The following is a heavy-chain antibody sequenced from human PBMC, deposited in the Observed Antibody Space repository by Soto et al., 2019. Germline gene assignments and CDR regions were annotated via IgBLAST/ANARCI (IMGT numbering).Heavy chain of an antibody. V-gene: IGHV1-69*06. Sequence: ASVKVSCKASGGTFSSYAISWVRQAPGQGLEWMGGIIPIFGTANYAQKFQGRVTITADKSTSTAYMELSSLRSEDTAVYYCASLQGRGPNYGMDVWGQGTTVTVSS. CDR2: IIPIFGTA. J-gene: IGHJ6*02. CDR1: GGTFSSYA. CDR3: ASLQGRGPNYGMDV.